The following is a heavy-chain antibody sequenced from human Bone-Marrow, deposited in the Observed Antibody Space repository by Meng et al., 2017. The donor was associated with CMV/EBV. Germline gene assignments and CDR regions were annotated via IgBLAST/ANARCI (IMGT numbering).Heavy chain of an antibody. Sequence: SFSGFYWSVHRHPPGKGLEWIGEINHSGSTNYTPSLKSRVTMSVDTSKNQFSLKLSSVTAADTAVYYCARRRPRQYYDFWSGYCDYWGQGTLVTVSS. D-gene: IGHD3-3*01. J-gene: IGHJ4*02. CDR1: SFSGFY. CDR3: ARRRPRQYYDFWSGYCDY. V-gene: IGHV4-34*01. CDR2: INHSGST.